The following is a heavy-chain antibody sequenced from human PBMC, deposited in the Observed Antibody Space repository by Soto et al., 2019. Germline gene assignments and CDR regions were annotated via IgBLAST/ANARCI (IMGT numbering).Heavy chain of an antibody. D-gene: IGHD6-25*01. J-gene: IGHJ4*02. Sequence: EVQLVESGGGLVQPGGSLRLSCAASGFTVSNNYMNWVRQAPGKGLEWGSVIYSGGDTYYADSVKGRFTISRDNSKNTLSLQMNCLRAEDTAIYYCATHPASGYWGQGTLVTVSS. CDR2: IYSGGDT. CDR1: GFTVSNNY. V-gene: IGHV3-66*01. CDR3: ATHPASGY.